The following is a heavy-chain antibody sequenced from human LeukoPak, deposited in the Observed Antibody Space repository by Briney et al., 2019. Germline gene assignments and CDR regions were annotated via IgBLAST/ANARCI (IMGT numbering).Heavy chain of an antibody. D-gene: IGHD2-2*01. CDR2: IYYSGST. Sequence: PSETLSLTCTVSGGSISSSSYYWGWIRQPPGKGLEWIGSIYYSGSTYYNPSLKSRVTISVDTSKNQFSLKLSSVTAADTAVYYCARGIVVVPAAPYYFDYWGQGTLVTVSS. J-gene: IGHJ4*02. V-gene: IGHV4-39*01. CDR3: ARGIVVVPAAPYYFDY. CDR1: GGSISSSSYY.